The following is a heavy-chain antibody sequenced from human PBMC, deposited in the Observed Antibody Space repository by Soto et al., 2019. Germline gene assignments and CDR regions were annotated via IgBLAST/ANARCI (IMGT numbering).Heavy chain of an antibody. CDR1: GGSISSGGNY. CDR3: ARDPTAAGNYYYYGMDV. J-gene: IGHJ6*02. CDR2: IYYSGST. V-gene: IGHV4-31*03. D-gene: IGHD6-13*01. Sequence: SETLSLTCTVSGGSISSGGNYWSWIRQHPGKGLEWIGYIYYSGSTYYNPSLKSRVTISVDTSKNQFSLKLSSVTAADTAVYYCARDPTAAGNYYYYGMDVWGQGTTVTVSS.